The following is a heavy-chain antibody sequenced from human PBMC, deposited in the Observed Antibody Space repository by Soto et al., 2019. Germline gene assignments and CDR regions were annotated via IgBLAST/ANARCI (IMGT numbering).Heavy chain of an antibody. CDR2: ISYDGSNK. CDR3: ARRGYSGYDRLGFNYYYYGMDV. J-gene: IGHJ6*02. Sequence: GGSLRLSCAASGFTFSSYAMHWVRQAPGKGLEWVAVISYDGSNKYYADSVKGRFTISRDNSKNTLYLQMNSLRAEDTAVYYCARRGYSGYDRLGFNYYYYGMDVWGQGTTVTVSS. CDR1: GFTFSSYA. V-gene: IGHV3-30-3*01. D-gene: IGHD5-12*01.